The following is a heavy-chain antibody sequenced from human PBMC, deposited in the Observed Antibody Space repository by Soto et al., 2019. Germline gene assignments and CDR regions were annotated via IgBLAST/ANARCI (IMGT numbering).Heavy chain of an antibody. J-gene: IGHJ6*03. CDR3: ARAGPRITGTAYYYYMDV. Sequence: PGGSLRLSCAASGFTFSNYAMGWVRQAPGKGLEWVSTIDSTADGTDYADSVKGRFTISRDNSKDTLYLQMNSLRSDDTAVYYCARAGPRITGTAYYYYMDVWGKGTTVTVSS. CDR2: IDSTADGT. D-gene: IGHD1-20*01. CDR1: GFTFSNYA. V-gene: IGHV3-23*01.